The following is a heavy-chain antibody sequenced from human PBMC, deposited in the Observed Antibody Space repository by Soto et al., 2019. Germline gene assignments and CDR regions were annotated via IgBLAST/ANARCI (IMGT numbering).Heavy chain of an antibody. D-gene: IGHD6-13*01. CDR2: IIPIFGTA. Sequence: QVQLVQSGAEVKKPGSSVKVSCKASGGTFSSYAISWVRQAPGQGLEWMGGIIPIFGTANYAQKFQGRVTITADESTGTGYMELGSLRSEEPAVYYCARDQPPLVRGGYYYGMDVWGQGTTVTVSS. V-gene: IGHV1-69*01. CDR1: GGTFSSYA. CDR3: ARDQPPLVRGGYYYGMDV. J-gene: IGHJ6*02.